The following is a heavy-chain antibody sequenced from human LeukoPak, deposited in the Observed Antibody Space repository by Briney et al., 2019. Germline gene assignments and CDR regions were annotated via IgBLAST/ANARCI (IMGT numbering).Heavy chain of an antibody. CDR2: ISYSSTTV. J-gene: IGHJ4*02. D-gene: IGHD2-2*01. CDR3: ARELGYCTTTTCLYGFDY. CDR1: GFTFSAYE. V-gene: IGHV3-48*02. Sequence: GGSLRLSCTASGFTFSAYEMNWVRQAPGKGLEWVSHISYSSTTVYYADSVKGRFTISRDNAKNSLYLQMNNLRDEDSAVYYCARELGYCTTTTCLYGFDYWGQGTLVTVSS.